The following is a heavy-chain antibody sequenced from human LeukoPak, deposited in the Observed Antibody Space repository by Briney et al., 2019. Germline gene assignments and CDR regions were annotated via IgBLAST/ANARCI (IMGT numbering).Heavy chain of an antibody. D-gene: IGHD5-24*01. J-gene: IGHJ4*02. CDR1: GGSFSGYY. CDR3: AREGEVREMTT. Sequence: SETLSLTCAVYGGSFSGYYWSWIRQHPGKGLEWIGYIYYSGSTYYNPSLKSRVTISVDTSKNQFSLKLSSVTAADTAVYYCAREGEVREMTTWGQGTLVTVSS. CDR2: IYYSGST. V-gene: IGHV4-31*11.